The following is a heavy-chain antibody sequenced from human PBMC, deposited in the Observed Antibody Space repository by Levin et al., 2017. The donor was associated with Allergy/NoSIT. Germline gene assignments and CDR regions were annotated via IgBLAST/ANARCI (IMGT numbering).Heavy chain of an antibody. D-gene: IGHD6-13*01. Sequence: SETLSLTCTVSGGSISSSSYYWGWIRQPPGTGLEWIGSIYYSGSTYYNPSLKSRVTISVDTSKNQFSLKLSSVTAADTAVYYCARRENGANLYSSSWLGRSFDPWGQGTLVTVSS. CDR1: GGSISSSSYY. CDR2: IYYSGST. V-gene: IGHV4-39*01. CDR3: ARRENGANLYSSSWLGRSFDP. J-gene: IGHJ5*02.